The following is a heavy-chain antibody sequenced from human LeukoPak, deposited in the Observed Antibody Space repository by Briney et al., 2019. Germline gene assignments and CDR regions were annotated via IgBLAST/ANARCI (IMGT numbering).Heavy chain of an antibody. D-gene: IGHD3-10*01. CDR1: GGSISSRNW. CDR2: IYHSGST. J-gene: IGHJ3*02. CDR3: ARDYGSGSYGAFDI. Sequence: SGTLSLTCAVSGGSISSRNWWNWVRQAPGKGLEWIGEIYHSGSTNYNPSLKSRVTISVDKSKNQFSLKLSSVTAADTAVYYCARDYGSGSYGAFDIWGQGTMVTVSS. V-gene: IGHV4-4*02.